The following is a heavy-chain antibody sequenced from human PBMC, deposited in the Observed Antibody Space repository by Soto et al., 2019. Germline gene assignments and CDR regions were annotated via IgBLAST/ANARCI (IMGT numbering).Heavy chain of an antibody. CDR2: IIPIFGTA. CDR1: GGTFSSYA. Sequence: KVSCKASGGTFSSYAISWVRQAPGQGLEWMGGIIPIFGTADYAQKFQGRVTITADESTSTAYMELSSLRSEDTAVYYCARHVPAAGYYYGMDVWGQGTTVTVSS. V-gene: IGHV1-69*01. D-gene: IGHD2-2*01. J-gene: IGHJ6*02. CDR3: ARHVPAAGYYYGMDV.